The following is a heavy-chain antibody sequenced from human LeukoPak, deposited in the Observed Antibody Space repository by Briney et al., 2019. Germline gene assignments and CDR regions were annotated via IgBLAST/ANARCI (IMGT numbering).Heavy chain of an antibody. Sequence: TGGSLRLSCAASGFPFSGYGMHWVRQAPGKGLEWVAGVTSDGGDQYSADSVKGRFTVSRDTSQNTFYLQMTSLTAEDTAVYYCTRASRFRSPGMFDYWGQGTLVTVSS. CDR3: TRASRFRSPGMFDY. CDR2: VTSDGGDQ. CDR1: GFPFSGYG. J-gene: IGHJ4*02. V-gene: IGHV3-30*03. D-gene: IGHD3-10*02.